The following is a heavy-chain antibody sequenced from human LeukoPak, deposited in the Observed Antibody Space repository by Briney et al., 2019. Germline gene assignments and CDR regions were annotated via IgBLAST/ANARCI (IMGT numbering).Heavy chain of an antibody. V-gene: IGHV4-38-2*02. J-gene: IGHJ5*02. CDR3: ARDFPYDFWSGYDRWFDP. D-gene: IGHD3-3*01. Sequence: PSETLSLTCAVSGYSISSGYYWGWIRQPPEKGLEWIGSIYHSGSTYYNPSLKSRVTISVDTSKNQFSLKLSSVTAADTAVYYCARDFPYDFWSGYDRWFDPWGQGTLVTVSS. CDR1: GYSISSGYY. CDR2: IYHSGST.